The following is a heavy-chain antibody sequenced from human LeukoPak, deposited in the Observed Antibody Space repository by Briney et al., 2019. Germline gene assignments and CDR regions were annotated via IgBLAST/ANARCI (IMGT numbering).Heavy chain of an antibody. CDR1: GGSISSYY. Sequence: SETLSLTCTVSGGSISSYYWSWIRQPPGKGLEWIGYIYYSGSTNYNPSLKSRVTISVDTSKNQFSLKLSSVTAADTAVYYCARGTSSYYYYMDVWGKGTTVTVSS. CDR3: ARGTSSYYYYMDV. D-gene: IGHD1-1*01. CDR2: IYYSGST. J-gene: IGHJ6*03. V-gene: IGHV4-59*01.